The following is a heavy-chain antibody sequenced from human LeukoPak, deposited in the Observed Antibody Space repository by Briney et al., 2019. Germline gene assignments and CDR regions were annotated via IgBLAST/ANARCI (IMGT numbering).Heavy chain of an antibody. D-gene: IGHD4-17*01. J-gene: IGHJ5*02. CDR3: ARDVHGDYGSGWFDP. V-gene: IGHV1-69*05. CDR1: GGTFNNSA. Sequence: SVKVSCKTSGGTFNNSAIRWGRQAPGQGLEWLGGIMPLFGTASYAQKFQGRATITKDASTRTVYLELTSLTSDDTAVYYCARDVHGDYGSGWFDPWGQGTLVSVSS. CDR2: IMPLFGTA.